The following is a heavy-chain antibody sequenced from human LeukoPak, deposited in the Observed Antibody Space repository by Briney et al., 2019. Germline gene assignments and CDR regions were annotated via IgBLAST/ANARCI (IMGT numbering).Heavy chain of an antibody. CDR2: IYYSGST. Sequence: PSETLSLTCTVSGGSISSCGYYWGWIRQPPRKGLEWIASIYYSGSTYYNPSLKSRVTISVDTSKNQLSLKLSSLTAADTAVYYCARHEYSGSYFGLSWFDPWGQGTLVTVSS. D-gene: IGHD1-26*01. CDR3: ARHEYSGSYFGLSWFDP. J-gene: IGHJ5*02. V-gene: IGHV4-39*01. CDR1: GGSISSCGYY.